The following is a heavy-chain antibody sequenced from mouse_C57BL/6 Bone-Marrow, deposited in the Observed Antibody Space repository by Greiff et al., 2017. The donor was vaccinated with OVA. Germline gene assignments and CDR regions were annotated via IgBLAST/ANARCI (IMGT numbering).Heavy chain of an antibody. CDR1: DFSFTSYG. Sequence: QVQLQQSGPGLVQPSQSLSITCTVSDFSFTSYGVHWVRQSPGKGLEWLGLIWSGGSTDYNAAFISRLGISKDNSKSQVFFKKNSLQTNDTAIYYCARKENPLGTMDYWDQGTSVTVSS. J-gene: IGHJ4*01. CDR2: IWSGGST. V-gene: IGHV2-2*02. CDR3: ARKENPLGTMDY.